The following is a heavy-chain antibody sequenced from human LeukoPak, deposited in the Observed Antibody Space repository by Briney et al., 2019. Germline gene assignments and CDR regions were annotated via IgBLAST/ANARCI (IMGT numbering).Heavy chain of an antibody. CDR2: IYYSGST. Sequence: SETLSLTCTVSGGSISSGGYYWSWIRQHPGKGLEWIGYIYYSGSTYYNPSLKSRVTISVDTSKNQFSLKLSSVTAADTAVYYCAGVVPAAIPKTNYYYYGMDVWGQGTTVTVSS. CDR1: GGSISSGGYY. J-gene: IGHJ6*02. V-gene: IGHV4-31*03. D-gene: IGHD2-2*02. CDR3: AGVVPAAIPKTNYYYYGMDV.